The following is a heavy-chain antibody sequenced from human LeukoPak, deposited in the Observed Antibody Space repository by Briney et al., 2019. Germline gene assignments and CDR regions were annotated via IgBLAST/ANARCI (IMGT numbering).Heavy chain of an antibody. J-gene: IGHJ4*02. D-gene: IGHD4-17*01. CDR1: GGSFSGYY. CDR2: INHSGST. CDR3: ARVRGARMSTVTN. Sequence: SETLSLTCAVYGGSFSGYYWSWIRQPPGKGLEWIGEINHSGSTNYNPSLKSRVTISVDTSKNQFSLKLSSVTAADTAVYYCARVRGARMSTVTNWGQGTLVTVSS. V-gene: IGHV4-34*01.